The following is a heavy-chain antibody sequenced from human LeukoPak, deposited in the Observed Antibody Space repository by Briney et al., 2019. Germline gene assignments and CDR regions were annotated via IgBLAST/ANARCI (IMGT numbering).Heavy chain of an antibody. CDR3: ARDSDYDFDY. V-gene: IGHV3-11*01. CDR1: GGSFSGYY. Sequence: LSLTCAVYGGSFSGYYWSWIRQAPGKGLEWVSYISSSGSTIYYADSVKGRFTISRDNAKNSLYLQMNSLRAEDTAVYYCARDSDYDFDYWGQGTLVTVSS. CDR2: ISSSGSTI. D-gene: IGHD4-17*01. J-gene: IGHJ4*02.